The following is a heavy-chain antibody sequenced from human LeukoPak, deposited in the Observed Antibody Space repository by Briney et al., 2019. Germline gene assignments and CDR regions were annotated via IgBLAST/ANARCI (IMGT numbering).Heavy chain of an antibody. J-gene: IGHJ4*02. D-gene: IGHD1-1*01. CDR2: ISAYSGNT. Sequence: ASVKVSCKASGGTFSSYAISWVRQAPGQGLEWMGWISAYSGNTNYAQKLQGRVTMTTDTSTSTAYMELRSLRSDDTAVYYCARAPLNNWNDGSFDYWGQGTLVTVSS. CDR1: GGTFSSYA. V-gene: IGHV1-18*01. CDR3: ARAPLNNWNDGSFDY.